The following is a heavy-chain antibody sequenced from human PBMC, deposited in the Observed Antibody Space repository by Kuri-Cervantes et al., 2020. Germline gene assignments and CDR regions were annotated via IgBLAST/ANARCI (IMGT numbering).Heavy chain of an antibody. Sequence: ESLKISCTVSGGSISSYYWSWIRQPPGKGLEWIGYIYYSGSTNYNPSLKSRVTISVDTSKNQFSLKLSSVTAADTAVYYCARGLDCSSTSCYGYFDYWGQGTLVTVSS. CDR3: ARGLDCSSTSCYGYFDY. V-gene: IGHV4-59*12. J-gene: IGHJ4*02. D-gene: IGHD2-2*01. CDR2: IYYSGST. CDR1: GGSISSYY.